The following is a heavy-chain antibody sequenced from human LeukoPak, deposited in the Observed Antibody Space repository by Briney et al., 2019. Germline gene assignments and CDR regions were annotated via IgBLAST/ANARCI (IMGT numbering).Heavy chain of an antibody. D-gene: IGHD5-12*01. CDR3: ARNRYDLGFDP. V-gene: IGHV4-30-2*01. CDR1: GGSISSGGYY. J-gene: IGHJ5*02. Sequence: SETLSLTCTVSGGSISSGGYYWSWIRQPRGKGLEWIGYIYHSGSTYYNPSLKSRVTISVDRSKNQFSLKLSSVTAADTAVYYCARNRYDLGFDPWGQGTLVTVSS. CDR2: IYHSGST.